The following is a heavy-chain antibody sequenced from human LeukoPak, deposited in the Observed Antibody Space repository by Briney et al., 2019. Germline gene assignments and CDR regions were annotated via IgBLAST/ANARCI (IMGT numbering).Heavy chain of an antibody. D-gene: IGHD2-2*01. J-gene: IGHJ3*02. Sequence: GGSPRLSCAASGFTFSSYAMHWVRQAPGKGLEWVAVLSYDGSNKYYADSVKGRFTISRDNSKNTLYLQMNSLRAEDTAVYYCAGDLYCSSTSCYLAFDIWGQGTMVTVSS. V-gene: IGHV3-30-3*01. CDR2: LSYDGSNK. CDR1: GFTFSSYA. CDR3: AGDLYCSSTSCYLAFDI.